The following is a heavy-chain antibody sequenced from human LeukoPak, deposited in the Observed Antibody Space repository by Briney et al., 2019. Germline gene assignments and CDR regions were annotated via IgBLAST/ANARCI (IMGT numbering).Heavy chain of an antibody. V-gene: IGHV4-31*03. D-gene: IGHD2-2*01. CDR2: IYYSGST. CDR1: GGSISSGGYY. Sequence: PSETLSLTCTVSGGSISSGGYYWSWIRQHPGKGLEWIGYIYYSGSTYYNPSLKSRVTISVDTSKNQFSLKLSSVTAADTAVYYCARGAPAAISPFDYWGQGTLVTVSS. J-gene: IGHJ4*02. CDR3: ARGAPAAISPFDY.